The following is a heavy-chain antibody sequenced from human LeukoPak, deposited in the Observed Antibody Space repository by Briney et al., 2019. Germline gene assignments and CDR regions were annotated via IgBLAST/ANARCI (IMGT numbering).Heavy chain of an antibody. Sequence: GGSLRLSCATSGFTFSSYSMNWVRQAPGRGLEWVSSVTTSSSYIYYADSVKGRFTSSRDNAKNSMYLQMKSLRAEDTAVYYCARVHSSGQLETFDYWGQGTLVTVSS. CDR2: VTTSSSYI. CDR1: GFTFSSYS. V-gene: IGHV3-21*06. CDR3: ARVHSSGQLETFDY. J-gene: IGHJ4*02. D-gene: IGHD6-19*01.